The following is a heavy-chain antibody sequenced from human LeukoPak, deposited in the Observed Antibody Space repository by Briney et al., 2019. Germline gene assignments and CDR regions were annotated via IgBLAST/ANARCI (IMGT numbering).Heavy chain of an antibody. CDR3: AKGGEQKTFRWGMDY. V-gene: IGHV3-30*18. CDR2: MSYNGGIK. Sequence: PGGSLRLSCAASGFTFSNFYMHWVRQAPGKGLEWVALMSYNGGIKYNGDAVRGRFTISRDNSESTLHLEMTSLRPDDTAVYYCAKGGEQKTFRWGMDYWGQGTLVTVSS. D-gene: IGHD1/OR15-1a*01. CDR1: GFTFSNFY. J-gene: IGHJ4*02.